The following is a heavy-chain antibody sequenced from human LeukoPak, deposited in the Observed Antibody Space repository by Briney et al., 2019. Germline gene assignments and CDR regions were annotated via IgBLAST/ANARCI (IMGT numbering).Heavy chain of an antibody. CDR2: IRYDGSNK. CDR3: AREMTEGSSGWYSYYYYYMDV. V-gene: IGHV3-30*02. J-gene: IGHJ6*03. D-gene: IGHD6-13*01. Sequence: GGSLRLSCAASGFTFSSYGMHWVRQAPGKGLEWVAFIRYDGSNKYYADSVKGRFTISRDNSKNTLYLQMNSLRAEDTAVYYCAREMTEGSSGWYSYYYYYMDVWGKGTTVTISS. CDR1: GFTFSSYG.